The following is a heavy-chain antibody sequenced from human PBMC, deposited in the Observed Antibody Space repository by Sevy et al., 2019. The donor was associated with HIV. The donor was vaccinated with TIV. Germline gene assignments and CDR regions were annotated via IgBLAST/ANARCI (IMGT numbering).Heavy chain of an antibody. CDR1: GYTFTNYA. CDR3: ARDPTLLIAGGWFDP. CDR2: ININTGNP. Sequence: ASVKVSCKASGYTFTNYAMSWVRQAPGQGLEWMGWININTGNPTYAQGFTGRFVFSLDTSVSTAYLQISRLKAEDTAVYYCARDPTLLIAGGWFDPWGQGTLVTVSS. V-gene: IGHV7-4-1*02. J-gene: IGHJ5*01. D-gene: IGHD2-15*01.